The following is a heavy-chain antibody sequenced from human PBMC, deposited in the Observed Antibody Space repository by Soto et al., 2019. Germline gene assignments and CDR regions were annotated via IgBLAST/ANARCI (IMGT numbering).Heavy chain of an antibody. V-gene: IGHV3-23*01. Sequence: EVQLLESGGGLVQPGGSLRLSCAASGFTFSNYAMNWVRQAPGKGLEWVSVFSGSGATTYYPASVQGRFTISRDNSRNTLYLQMNSLRTEDPAVYYCAKSFEWGQILSWYVFDYWGQGTLVTVSS. J-gene: IGHJ4*02. D-gene: IGHD3-16*01. CDR3: AKSFEWGQILSWYVFDY. CDR2: FSGSGATT. CDR1: GFTFSNYA.